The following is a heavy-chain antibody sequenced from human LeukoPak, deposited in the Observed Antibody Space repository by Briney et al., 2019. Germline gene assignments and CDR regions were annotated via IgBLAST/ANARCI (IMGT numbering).Heavy chain of an antibody. Sequence: GGPLRLSCAASGFTFSSYAMSRVRQAPGKGLEWVSGVSGSGGSTYYADSVKGRFTISRDNSKNTLYLQMNSLRAEDTAVYYCAKDLDIVATITGNWGQGTLVTVSS. V-gene: IGHV3-23*01. CDR1: GFTFSSYA. J-gene: IGHJ4*02. CDR3: AKDLDIVATITGN. D-gene: IGHD5-12*01. CDR2: VSGSGGST.